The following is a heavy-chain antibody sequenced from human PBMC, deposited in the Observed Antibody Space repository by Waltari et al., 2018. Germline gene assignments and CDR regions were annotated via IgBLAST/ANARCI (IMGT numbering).Heavy chain of an antibody. J-gene: IGHJ3*02. V-gene: IGHV4-38-2*01. Sequence: QVQLQESGPGLVKPSETLSLTCAVSGYSISSGYYWGWIRQPPGKGLEWIGSIYHSGSTYYNPSLKSRVTISVDTSKNQFSLKLSSVTAADTAVYYCARVPITMTPLGAFDIWGQGTMVTVSS. CDR2: IYHSGST. CDR3: ARVPITMTPLGAFDI. CDR1: GYSISSGYY. D-gene: IGHD3-22*01.